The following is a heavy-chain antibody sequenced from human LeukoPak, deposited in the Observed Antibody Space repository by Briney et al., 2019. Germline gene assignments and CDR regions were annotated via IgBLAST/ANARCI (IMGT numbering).Heavy chain of an antibody. CDR1: GFTFRSSA. Sequence: GGSLRLSCAASGFTFRSSAMNWVRQAPGKGLEWVSGISGSGTNTDYADSVKGRFTISRDNSQNTLFLQMNSLRAEDTAVYYCAKDKGTWGALDIWGQGTTVTVSS. CDR2: ISGSGTNT. J-gene: IGHJ3*02. D-gene: IGHD1-1*01. CDR3: AKDKGTWGALDI. V-gene: IGHV3-23*01.